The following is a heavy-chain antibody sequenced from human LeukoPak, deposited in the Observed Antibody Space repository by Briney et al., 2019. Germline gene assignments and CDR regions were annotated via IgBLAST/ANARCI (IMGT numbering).Heavy chain of an antibody. CDR1: GGTFSSYA. V-gene: IGHV1-69*01. CDR2: IIPIFGTA. D-gene: IGHD2-2*02. Sequence: GASGKVSCKASGGTFSSYAISWVRQAPGQGLEWMGGIIPIFGTANYAQKFQGRVTITADESTSRAYMELSRLRSEDPAVYYCASVRYQLGYCSSTSCYSFDYWGQGTLVTVPS. CDR3: ASVRYQLGYCSSTSCYSFDY. J-gene: IGHJ4*02.